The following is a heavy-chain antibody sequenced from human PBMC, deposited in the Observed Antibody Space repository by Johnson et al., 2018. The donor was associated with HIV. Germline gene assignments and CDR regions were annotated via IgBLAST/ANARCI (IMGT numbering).Heavy chain of an antibody. J-gene: IGHJ3*02. CDR2: IWYDGSKK. D-gene: IGHD3-10*01. CDR3: AKVLSPRPWGDDAFDI. Sequence: VHLVDSGGAALQPRRSPSLSCAASGFSFSSSRMHWVRQAPGKGLEWVAVIWYDGSKKYYLESVQGRFTISRDNSKNTLFLQMNSLRVEDTAVYYCAKVLSPRPWGDDAFDIWGQGTMVTVSS. CDR1: GFSFSSSR. V-gene: IGHV3-33*06.